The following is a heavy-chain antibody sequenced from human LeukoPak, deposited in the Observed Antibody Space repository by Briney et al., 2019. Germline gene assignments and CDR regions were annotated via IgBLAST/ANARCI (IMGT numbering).Heavy chain of an antibody. Sequence: GGSLRLSCAASGFTFSSYSMNWVRQAPGKGLEWVSYISSSSTIYYADSVKGRFTISRDNAKNSLYLQMNSLRDEDTAVYYCARLVQAFDIWGQGTMVTVSS. V-gene: IGHV3-48*02. CDR2: ISSSSTI. CDR1: GFTFSSYS. J-gene: IGHJ3*02. CDR3: ARLVQAFDI.